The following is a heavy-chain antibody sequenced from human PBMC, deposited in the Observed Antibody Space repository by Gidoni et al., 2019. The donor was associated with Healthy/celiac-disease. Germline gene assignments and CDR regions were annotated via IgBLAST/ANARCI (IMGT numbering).Heavy chain of an antibody. J-gene: IGHJ3*02. CDR1: GYTFTSYY. D-gene: IGHD4-17*01. CDR3: ARPSMTTVTTLAFDI. V-gene: IGHV1-46*01. CDR2: INPSGGST. Sequence: QVQLVQSGAEVKKPGASVKVSCKASGYTFTSYYMHWVRQAPGQGLEWMGIINPSGGSTSYAQKFQGRVTMTRDTSTSTVYMELSSLRSEDTAVYYCARPSMTTVTTLAFDIWGQGTMVTVSS.